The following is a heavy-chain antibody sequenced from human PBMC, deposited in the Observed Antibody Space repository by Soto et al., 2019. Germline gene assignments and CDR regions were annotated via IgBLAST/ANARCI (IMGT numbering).Heavy chain of an antibody. D-gene: IGHD3-3*01. CDR3: ARGHGVIIGAMDV. CDR2: ISAYNIDT. J-gene: IGHJ6*02. CDR1: GYRFETYA. V-gene: IGHV1-18*01. Sequence: QVQLVQSGAEVKKPGASVKVSCKSSGYRFETYAMSWVRQAPGQGLEWMGWISAYNIDTYYAQKFQDRVTMTTETSTGTAYMELRSLTSDDTAVYYCARGHGVIIGAMDVWGQGTTVTVSS.